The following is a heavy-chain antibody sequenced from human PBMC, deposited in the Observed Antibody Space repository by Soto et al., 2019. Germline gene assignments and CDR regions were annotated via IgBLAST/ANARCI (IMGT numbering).Heavy chain of an antibody. CDR3: ARGGGEQHYYYYGMDV. D-gene: IGHD3-16*01. CDR1: GFTFSSYA. CDR2: ISYDGSNK. Sequence: PGGSLRLSCAASGFTFSSYAMHWVRQAPGKGLEWVAVISYDGSNKYYADSVKGRFTISRDNSKNTLYLQMNSLRAEDTAVYYCARGGGEQHYYYYGMDVWGQGTTVTVSS. J-gene: IGHJ6*02. V-gene: IGHV3-30-3*01.